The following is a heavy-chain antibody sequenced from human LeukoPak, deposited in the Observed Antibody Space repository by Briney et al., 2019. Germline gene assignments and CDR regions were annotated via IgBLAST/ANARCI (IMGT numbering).Heavy chain of an antibody. CDR1: GFTFSSDN. V-gene: IGHV3-48*04. J-gene: IGHJ5*02. CDR3: ASAAWDILTGDYSTPGP. CDR2: ISSSGSTI. Sequence: PGGSLRLSCAASGFTFSSDNMNWVRQAPGKGLEWVSYISSSGSTIYYADSAKGRFTISRDNAKNSLYMQMSSLRAEDTAVYYCASAAWDILTGDYSTPGPWGQGTLVTVSS. D-gene: IGHD3-9*01.